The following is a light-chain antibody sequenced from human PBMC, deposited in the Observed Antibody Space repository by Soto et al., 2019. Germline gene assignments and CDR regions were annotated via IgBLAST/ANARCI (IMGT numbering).Light chain of an antibody. V-gene: IGKV3-20*01. J-gene: IGKJ2*01. CDR1: QSVSSNY. CDR3: QRYGSSPPYT. CDR2: ASS. Sequence: EIVLTQSPGTLALSPGERATLSCRASQSVSSNYLAWYQQKPGQAPRLLIYASSSRATGIPDRFSGNGSGRDFTLTISRLEPEDFAVYYCQRYGSSPPYTFGQGTKLEIK.